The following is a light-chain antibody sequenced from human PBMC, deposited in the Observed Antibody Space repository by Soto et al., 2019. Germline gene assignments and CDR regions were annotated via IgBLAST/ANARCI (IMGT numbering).Light chain of an antibody. CDR1: QSVSSSY. Sequence: EIVLTQSPGTLSLSPGERATLSCRASQSVSSSYLAWYQQKPGQASRLLIYGASSRATGIPDRFSGSGSGTDFTLTISRLEPEDFAVYYCQQYGSFGPGTKVDIK. J-gene: IGKJ3*01. CDR2: GAS. V-gene: IGKV3-20*01. CDR3: QQYGS.